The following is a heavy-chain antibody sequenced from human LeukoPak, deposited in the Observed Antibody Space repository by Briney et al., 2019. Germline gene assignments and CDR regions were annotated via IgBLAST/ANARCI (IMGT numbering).Heavy chain of an antibody. J-gene: IGHJ5*02. Sequence: SETLSLTCTVSGGSISSYYWSWIRQPPGKGLEWIGSIYYSGSTYYNPSLKSRVTISVDTSKNQFSLKLSSVTAADTAVYYCARQAYYYGSGSYYMWFDPWGQGTLVTVSS. CDR1: GGSISSYY. D-gene: IGHD3-10*01. CDR3: ARQAYYYGSGSYYMWFDP. CDR2: IYYSGST. V-gene: IGHV4-39*01.